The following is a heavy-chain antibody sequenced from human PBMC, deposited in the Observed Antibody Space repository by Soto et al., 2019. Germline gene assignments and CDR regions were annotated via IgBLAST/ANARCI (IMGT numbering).Heavy chain of an antibody. V-gene: IGHV4-38-2*02. CDR3: ARDWGTCFYRLDA. J-gene: IGHJ5*02. CDR1: GYSISTGFN. Sequence: SETLSLTCAASGYSISTGFNWAWIRQPPGKGLEWIGSIYHSGSTYYNLSLKSRVTISSDASKNQISLKVSSVTAADTALYYCARDWGTCFYRLDAWGQGTPLTVYS. CDR2: IYHSGST. D-gene: IGHD3-16*01.